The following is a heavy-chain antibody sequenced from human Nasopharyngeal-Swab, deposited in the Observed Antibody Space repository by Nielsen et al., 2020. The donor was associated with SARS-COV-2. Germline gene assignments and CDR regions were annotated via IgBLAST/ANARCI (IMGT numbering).Heavy chain of an antibody. CDR2: ISSSSRTI. Sequence: GESLKISCAASEFTFNTYDMNWVRQAPGKGLECLSYISSSSRTIYYADSVNGRFTISRHNAKNSLYLQMNTLRDEDTAVYYYARLRYYSSDYWGQGTLVTVSS. CDR1: EFTFNTYD. J-gene: IGHJ4*02. D-gene: IGHD1-26*01. CDR3: ARLRYYSSDY. V-gene: IGHV3-48*02.